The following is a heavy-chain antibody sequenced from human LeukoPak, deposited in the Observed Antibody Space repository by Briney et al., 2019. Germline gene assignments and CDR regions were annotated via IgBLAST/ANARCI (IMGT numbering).Heavy chain of an antibody. CDR2: FDPEDGET. CDR1: GYTLTELS. D-gene: IGHD6-19*01. J-gene: IGHJ4*02. V-gene: IGHV1-24*01. Sequence: ASVKVSCKVSGYTLTELSMHWVRQAPGKGLEWMGGFDPEDGETIYAQKFQGRVTMTEDTSTDTAYMELSSLRSEDTAVYYCATTPGIAVAAWFGYWGQGTLVTVSS. CDR3: ATTPGIAVAAWFGY.